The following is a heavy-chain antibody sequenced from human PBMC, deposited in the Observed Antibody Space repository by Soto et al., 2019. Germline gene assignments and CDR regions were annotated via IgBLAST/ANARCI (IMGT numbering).Heavy chain of an antibody. CDR3: ARDRRGSQTFDY. Sequence: SETLSLTCTVSGGSISSYYWSWIRQPPGKGLEWIGYIYYSGSTNYNPSLKSRVTISVDTSKNQFSLKLSSVTAADTAVYYCARDRRGSQTFDYWGQGTLVTVSS. CDR2: IYYSGST. D-gene: IGHD5-12*01. CDR1: GGSISSYY. J-gene: IGHJ4*02. V-gene: IGHV4-59*01.